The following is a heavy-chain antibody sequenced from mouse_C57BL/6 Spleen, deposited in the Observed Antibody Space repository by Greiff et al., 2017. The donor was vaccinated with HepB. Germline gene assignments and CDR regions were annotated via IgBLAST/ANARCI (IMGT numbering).Heavy chain of an antibody. J-gene: IGHJ2*01. CDR1: GFTFSSYG. CDR2: ISSGGSYT. Sequence: EVQRVESGGDLVKPGGSLKLSCAASGFTFSSYGMSWVRQTPDKRLEWVATISSGGSYTYYPDSVKGRFSISRDNAKNTLYLQMSSLKSEDTAMYYCARHEDYYGSSYDYWGQGTTLTVSS. V-gene: IGHV5-6*01. D-gene: IGHD1-1*01. CDR3: ARHEDYYGSSYDY.